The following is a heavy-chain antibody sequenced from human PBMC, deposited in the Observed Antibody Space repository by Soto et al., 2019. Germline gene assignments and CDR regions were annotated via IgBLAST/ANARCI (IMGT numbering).Heavy chain of an antibody. D-gene: IGHD2-2*02. CDR2: IRSRANNFAT. Sequence: GGSLRLSCAASGFIFSGSAIHWVRQASGKGLEWVGRIRSRANNFATSSAASVKGRFTFSRDDSKNTAYLQMNTLKPEDTAVYYCARGQGAAIGDYYYHGMDVWGQGTTVTVSS. CDR3: ARGQGAAIGDYYYHGMDV. V-gene: IGHV3-73*01. CDR1: GFIFSGSA. J-gene: IGHJ6*02.